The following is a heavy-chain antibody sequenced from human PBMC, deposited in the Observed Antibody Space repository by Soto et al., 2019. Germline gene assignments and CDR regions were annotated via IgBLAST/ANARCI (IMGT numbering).Heavy chain of an antibody. V-gene: IGHV1-2*02. CDR2: INPATGAA. Sequence: QLHLVQSGAVVKKPGASVTVSCSASGYPVTAYYMHWVRQAPGRGLAWMGGINPATGAAKYTQTFPGRVTITRDTSTSTVFMELSGLTSEDPAVFYCARGGGVGVAGSAAFDMWGQGTLVTVSS. CDR3: ARGGGVGVAGSAAFDM. CDR1: GYPVTAYY. D-gene: IGHD3-3*01. J-gene: IGHJ3*02.